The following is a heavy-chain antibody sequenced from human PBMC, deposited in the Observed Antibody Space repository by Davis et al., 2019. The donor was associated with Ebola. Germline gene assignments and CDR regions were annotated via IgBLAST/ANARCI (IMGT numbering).Heavy chain of an antibody. CDR2: IGGDSFGT. V-gene: IGHV3-23*01. CDR3: AKDVRGFNRPVDC. J-gene: IGHJ4*02. CDR1: GFTFNNYA. D-gene: IGHD6-25*01. Sequence: GGSLRLSCIASGFTFNNYAMNWVRQAPGKGLEWVSSIGGDSFGTSYADSVKGRFTISRDSSKNTLYLQMNNLRADDTAVYYCAKDVRGFNRPVDCWGQGTLVTVSS.